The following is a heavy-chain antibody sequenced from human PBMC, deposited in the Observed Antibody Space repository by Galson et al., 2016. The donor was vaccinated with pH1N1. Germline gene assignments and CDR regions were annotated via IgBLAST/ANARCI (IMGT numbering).Heavy chain of an antibody. V-gene: IGHV5-51*01. CDR2: IFPGDSDT. D-gene: IGHD5-18*01. J-gene: IGHJ4*02. Sequence: QSGAEVKKPGESLKISCKGSGYSFTRYWIGWVRQMPGKGLEWMGIIFPGDSDTRYSPSFHGKVTISADKSISTAYLQWSSLKASDTAMYDCARHSGDGYRYGSERYFDYWGQGTLVTVSS. CDR3: ARHSGDGYRYGSERYFDY. CDR1: GYSFTRYW.